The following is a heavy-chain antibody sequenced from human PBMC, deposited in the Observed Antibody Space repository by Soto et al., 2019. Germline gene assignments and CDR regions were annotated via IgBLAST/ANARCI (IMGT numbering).Heavy chain of an antibody. J-gene: IGHJ3*02. CDR1: GFTFSRYA. D-gene: IGHD6-6*01. Sequence: PGGSLRLSCTASGFTFSRYAMSWVRQAPGKGLQWVSTITGSGDTTYYGDSVKGRFTISRDNSKNTLYLQMNSLRAEDTAVYFCARDLPEYSRSSAAFDIWGQGTMVTVSS. CDR3: ARDLPEYSRSSAAFDI. CDR2: ITGSGDTT. V-gene: IGHV3-23*01.